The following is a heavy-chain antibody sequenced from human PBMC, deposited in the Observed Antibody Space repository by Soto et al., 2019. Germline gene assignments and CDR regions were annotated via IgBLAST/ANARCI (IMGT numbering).Heavy chain of an antibody. Sequence: GGSLRLSCAASGFTFSSYSMNWVRQAPGKGLEWVSYISSSSSTIYYADSVKGRFTISRDNAKNSLYLQMNSLRAEDTAVYYCARDKALQYYDFWSGYYYGMDVWGQGTTVTVSS. CDR2: ISSSSSTI. V-gene: IGHV3-48*04. CDR1: GFTFSSYS. D-gene: IGHD3-3*01. CDR3: ARDKALQYYDFWSGYYYGMDV. J-gene: IGHJ6*02.